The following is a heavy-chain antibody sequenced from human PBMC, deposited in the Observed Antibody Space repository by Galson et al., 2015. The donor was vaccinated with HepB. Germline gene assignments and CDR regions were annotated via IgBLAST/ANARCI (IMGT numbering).Heavy chain of an antibody. CDR3: AREGRAVAGNPRPFDY. Sequence: SLRLSCAASGFFFSNYGMRWVCQAPGKGLEWVAVISYDGSNKYYADSVKGRFTISRDNSKNTLYLQMNSLRAEDTAVYYCAREGRAVAGNPRPFDYWGQGTLVTVSS. D-gene: IGHD6-19*01. J-gene: IGHJ4*02. CDR2: ISYDGSNK. CDR1: GFFFSNYG. V-gene: IGHV3-30*03.